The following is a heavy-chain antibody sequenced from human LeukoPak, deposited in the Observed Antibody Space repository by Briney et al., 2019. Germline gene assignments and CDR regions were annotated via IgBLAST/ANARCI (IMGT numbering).Heavy chain of an antibody. D-gene: IGHD3-3*01. CDR3: ARFGSGYYDY. CDR1: GGSFSGYY. J-gene: IGHJ4*02. V-gene: IGHV4-59*08. CDR2: IYYSGST. Sequence: PSETLSLTCAVYGGSFSGYYWSWIRQPPGKGLEWIGYIYYSGSTNYDPSLKSRVTISVDTSKNQFSLKLSSVTAADTAVYYCARFGSGYYDYWGQGTLVTVSS.